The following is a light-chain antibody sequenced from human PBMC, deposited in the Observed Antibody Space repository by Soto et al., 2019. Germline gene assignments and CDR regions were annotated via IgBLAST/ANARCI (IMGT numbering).Light chain of an antibody. V-gene: IGKV1-5*03. J-gene: IGKJ1*01. CDR2: KAS. Sequence: DIQMTQSPSTLSGSVGDRVTITCRASQTISSWLAWYQQKPGKAPKLLIYKASTLKSGVPSRFSGSGSGTEFTLTISSLQPDDFATYYCQQYNTYWTLGPGTKVDIK. CDR3: QQYNTYWT. CDR1: QTISSW.